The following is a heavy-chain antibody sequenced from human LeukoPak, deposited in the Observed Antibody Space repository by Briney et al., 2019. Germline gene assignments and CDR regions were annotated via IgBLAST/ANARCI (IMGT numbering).Heavy chain of an antibody. Sequence: ASVKVSCKASGYTFTTYYMHWVRQAPGQGVEWVGVINPSGGTTTYAQKLQGRVTMTRNTSTSTVYMELSSLRIEDTAVYYCSRDLGGSYNDYWGQGTMVTVSS. V-gene: IGHV1-46*04. CDR1: GYTFTTYY. CDR2: INPSGGTT. CDR3: SRDLGGSYNDY. D-gene: IGHD1-26*01. J-gene: IGHJ4*02.